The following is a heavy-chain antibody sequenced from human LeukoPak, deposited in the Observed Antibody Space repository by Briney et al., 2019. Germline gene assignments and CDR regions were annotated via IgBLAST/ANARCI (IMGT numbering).Heavy chain of an antibody. D-gene: IGHD3-22*01. CDR2: FYTSGST. J-gene: IGHJ4*02. V-gene: IGHV4-4*07. CDR3: ASGGADSSGYYDY. Sequence: SETLSLTCTVSSASLKDFSWSWIRQPAGKRLEWIGRFYTSGSTKYNPSLESRVTMTFGKSKKQFSLRLSSVIAADTAAYFCASGGADSSGYYDYWGQGTLVTV. CDR1: SASLKDFS.